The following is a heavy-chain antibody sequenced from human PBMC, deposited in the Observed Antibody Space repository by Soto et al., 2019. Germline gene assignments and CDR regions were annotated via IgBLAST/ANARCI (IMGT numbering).Heavy chain of an antibody. CDR2: IGESGTNT. D-gene: IGHD2-15*01. J-gene: IGHJ6*02. CDR3: ARQSQGPYCSCGSCYSDYYYYGMDV. V-gene: IGHV3-23*01. CDR1: GFTFSTYA. Sequence: LRLSCADSGFTFSTYAMSWVRQAPGKGLEWVSTIGESGTNTYYADSVKGRFTISRDNSKNTLYLQMISLRAEDTAVYYCARQSQGPYCSCGSCYSDYYYYGMDVWGQGTTVTVSS.